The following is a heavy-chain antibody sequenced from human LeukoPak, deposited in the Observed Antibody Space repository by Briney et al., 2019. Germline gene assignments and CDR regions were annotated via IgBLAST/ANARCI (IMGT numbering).Heavy chain of an antibody. CDR2: INHSGIT. J-gene: IGHJ5*02. Sequence: PSETLSLTCAVYGGSFSGYYWTWVRQPPGKGLEWIGEINHSGITNYNPSLKSRVTISVDTSKNQFSLNLRSVTAADTAMYYCTTLTNSLYNWFDPWGQGTLVTVSS. CDR1: GGSFSGYY. D-gene: IGHD2-2*01. CDR3: TTLTNSLYNWFDP. V-gene: IGHV4-34*01.